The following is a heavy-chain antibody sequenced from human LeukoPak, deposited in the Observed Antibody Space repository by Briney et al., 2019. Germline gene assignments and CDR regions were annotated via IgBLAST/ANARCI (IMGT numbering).Heavy chain of an antibody. CDR2: IYYSGST. CDR1: GGSISSYY. V-gene: IGHV4-59*12. J-gene: IGHJ3*02. Sequence: KPSETLSLTCTVSGGSISSYYWSWIRQPPGKGLEWIGYIYYSGSTNYNPSLKSRVTISVDTSKNQFSLKLSSVTAADTAVYYCASSRLQSHAFDIWGQGTMVAVSS. CDR3: ASSRLQSHAFDI. D-gene: IGHD5-24*01.